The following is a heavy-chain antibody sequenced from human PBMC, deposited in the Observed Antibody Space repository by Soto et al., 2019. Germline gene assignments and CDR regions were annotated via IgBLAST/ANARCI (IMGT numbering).Heavy chain of an antibody. V-gene: IGHV4-31*03. CDR2: IYYSGST. CDR3: ARVRRILHSSRDFDY. J-gene: IGHJ4*02. CDR1: GGSISSGGYY. Sequence: PSETLSLTCTVSGGSISSGGYYWSWIRQHPGKGLEWIGYIYYSGSTYYNPSLKSRVTTSVDTSKNQFSLKLSSVTAADTAVYYCARVRRILHSSRDFDYWGQGTLVTVSS. D-gene: IGHD2-8*01.